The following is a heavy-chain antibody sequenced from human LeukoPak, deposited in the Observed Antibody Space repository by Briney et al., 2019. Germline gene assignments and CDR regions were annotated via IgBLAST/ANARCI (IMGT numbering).Heavy chain of an antibody. CDR1: GGSFSGYY. CDR3: ARGWELRSLRGSSLDY. J-gene: IGHJ4*02. Sequence: SETLSLTCAVYGGSFSGYYCSWIRQPPAKGMDRVGVINHSGSTNYNPSLKSRVTISVDTSKNQFSLKLSSVTAADTAVYYCARGWELRSLRGSSLDYWGQGTLVTVSS. CDR2: INHSGST. D-gene: IGHD3-3*01. V-gene: IGHV4-34*01.